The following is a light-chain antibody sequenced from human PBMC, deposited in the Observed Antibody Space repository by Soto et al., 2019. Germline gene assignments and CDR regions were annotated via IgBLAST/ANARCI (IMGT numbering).Light chain of an antibody. V-gene: IGKV1-5*03. CDR3: QQYNSWPLS. CDR2: KAS. J-gene: IGKJ4*01. CDR1: QSISTW. Sequence: DIQMTQSPSTLSASVGDRVTMTCRASQSISTWLAWYQQKPGKAPDLLIYKASSLQSGVPSRFSGSGSGTRFTLTISSLQPDDFATYYCQQYNSWPLSFGGGTKVEIK.